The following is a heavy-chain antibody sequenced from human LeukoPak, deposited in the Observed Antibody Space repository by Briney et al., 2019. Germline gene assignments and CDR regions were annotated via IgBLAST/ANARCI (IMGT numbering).Heavy chain of an antibody. Sequence: ASVKVSCKASGYTFTDYYVHWVRQAPGQGLEWMGWINSKSGGTKYGQKFQGRVTMTRDTSISTAYMDLSRLKSADKAVYYCGRVRPIVAGAMGVEEKWFDPWGQGTLVTVSS. V-gene: IGHV1-2*02. CDR1: GYTFTDYY. J-gene: IGHJ5*02. CDR3: GRVRPIVAGAMGVEEKWFDP. D-gene: IGHD2-2*01. CDR2: INSKSGGT.